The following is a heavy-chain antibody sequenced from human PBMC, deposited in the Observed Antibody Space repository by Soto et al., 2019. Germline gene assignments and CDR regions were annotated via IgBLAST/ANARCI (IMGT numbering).Heavy chain of an antibody. CDR1: GFTISTDW. Sequence: GGSLRLSCAVSGFTISTDWMLWVRQAPGKGLEWVASVNPDGSEKHYVESVKGRFAISRDNAKNSMFLQMDSLRVEDTAVYYCAKTQYRGYSGYDTGYWGQGTLVTVSS. CDR2: VNPDGSEK. D-gene: IGHD5-12*01. V-gene: IGHV3-7*05. CDR3: AKTQYRGYSGYDTGY. J-gene: IGHJ4*02.